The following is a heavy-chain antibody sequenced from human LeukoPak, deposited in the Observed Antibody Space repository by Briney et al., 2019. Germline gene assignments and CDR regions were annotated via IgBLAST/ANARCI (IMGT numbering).Heavy chain of an antibody. D-gene: IGHD2-15*01. CDR2: IDYNGNT. Sequence: SETLCHSCAVPGDSISDHPWSWIRQPPGKGLDYIGFIDYNGNTNYNPSLKCRATISLDTSKNQFSLNLNSVTAADTAFYYCARLAKCDGKFYSFDFWGQGMLVAVSS. CDR3: ARLAKCDGKFYSFDF. V-gene: IGHV4-59*11. CDR1: GDSISDHP. J-gene: IGHJ4*02.